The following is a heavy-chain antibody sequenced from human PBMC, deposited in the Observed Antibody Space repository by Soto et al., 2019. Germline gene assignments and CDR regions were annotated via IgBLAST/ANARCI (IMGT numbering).Heavy chain of an antibody. CDR1: GYSFTSYW. CDR2: IDPSDSYT. Sequence: PGGSLKISYKGSGYSFTSYWISRVRQMPGKGLEWMGRIDPSDSYTNYSPSFQGHVTISADKSISTAYLQWSSLKASDTAMYYCARLGRGQQLVVYNWFDPWGQGTLVTVSS. CDR3: ARLGRGQQLVVYNWFDP. V-gene: IGHV5-10-1*01. J-gene: IGHJ5*02. D-gene: IGHD6-13*01.